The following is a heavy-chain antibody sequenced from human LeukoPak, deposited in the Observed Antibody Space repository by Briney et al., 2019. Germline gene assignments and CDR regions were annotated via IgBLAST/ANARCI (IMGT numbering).Heavy chain of an antibody. D-gene: IGHD5-18*01. Sequence: GGSLRLSCAASGFTFSSYAMHGVRPAPGKGLELVADISYDGSNKYYADSVKGPFTISRDNSTNTPYLQMNSLRAEDTAVYYCARRGASSYGWNYYYYMDLWRKETTVTVSS. CDR2: ISYDGSNK. J-gene: IGHJ6*03. V-gene: IGHV3-30*04. CDR1: GFTFSSYA. CDR3: ARRGASSYGWNYYYYMDL.